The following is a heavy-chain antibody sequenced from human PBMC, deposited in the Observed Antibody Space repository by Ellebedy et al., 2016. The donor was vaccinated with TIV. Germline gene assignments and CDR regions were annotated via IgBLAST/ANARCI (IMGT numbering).Heavy chain of an antibody. D-gene: IGHD2-2*01. CDR2: MNPNSGGT. Sequence: ASVKVSCKASGYTFTGYYMHWVRQAPGQGLEWMGWMNPNSGGTKYAQKFQGRVTMTRDTSISTAYMELSRLRSDDTAVYYCARDPCSSTSCPWSDPWGQGTLVTVSS. V-gene: IGHV1-2*02. CDR3: ARDPCSSTSCPWSDP. CDR1: GYTFTGYY. J-gene: IGHJ5*02.